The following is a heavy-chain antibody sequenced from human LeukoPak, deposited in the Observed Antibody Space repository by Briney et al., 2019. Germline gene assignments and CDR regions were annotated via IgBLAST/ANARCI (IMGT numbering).Heavy chain of an antibody. CDR3: AGVPNDYGALDY. CDR2: IYYSGST. V-gene: IGHV4-59*01. D-gene: IGHD4-17*01. CDR1: GGSISSYY. J-gene: IGHJ4*02. Sequence: SETLSLTCTVSGGSISSYYWSWIRQPPGKGLEWIGYIYYSGSTNYNPSLKSRITISVDTSKNQFSLKLSSVTAADTAVYYCAGVPNDYGALDYWGQGTLVTVSS.